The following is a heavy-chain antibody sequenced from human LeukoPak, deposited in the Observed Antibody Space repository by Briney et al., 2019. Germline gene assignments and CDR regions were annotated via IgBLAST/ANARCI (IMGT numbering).Heavy chain of an antibody. D-gene: IGHD6-13*01. CDR1: GVSISSYY. V-gene: IGHV4-59*08. J-gene: IGHJ3*01. Sequence: PSEAPSLTCTVSGVSISSYYWSWIRQPPGKGLEWIGYIYYSGSTNYNPSLKSRVTISLDTSKNQFSLKLSSVTAADTAVYYCARHDGSSWYYAFDVWGQGTMVTVSS. CDR3: ARHDGSSWYYAFDV. CDR2: IYYSGST.